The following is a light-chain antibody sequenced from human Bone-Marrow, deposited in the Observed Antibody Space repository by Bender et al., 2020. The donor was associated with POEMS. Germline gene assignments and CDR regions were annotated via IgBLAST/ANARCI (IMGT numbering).Light chain of an antibody. CDR3: QAWDSNTYVV. V-gene: IGLV3-1*01. CDR1: KLQDKF. CDR2: QDN. J-gene: IGLJ2*01. Sequence: SYELTQTPALSVSAGQTATITCTGDKLQDKFLTWYQQRPGQSPVLVVYQDNKRPSGTPERFSASNSGNTASLTITGTQAMDEADYDCQAWDSNTYVVFGGGTKLTVL.